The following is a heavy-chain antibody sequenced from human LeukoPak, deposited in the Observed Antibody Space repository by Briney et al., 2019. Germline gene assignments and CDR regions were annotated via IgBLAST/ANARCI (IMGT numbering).Heavy chain of an antibody. CDR2: IYYSGST. CDR1: GGSVSSGNYY. D-gene: IGHD6-19*01. V-gene: IGHV4-61*01. J-gene: IGHJ4*02. CDR3: ARLYSSGWYYFDY. Sequence: LETLSLTCTVSGGSVSSGNYYWSWIRQPPGKGLEWIGYIYYSGSTNYSPSLKSRVTTSVDTSKNQFSLKLSSVTAADTAVYYCARLYSSGWYYFDYWGQGTMASVSS.